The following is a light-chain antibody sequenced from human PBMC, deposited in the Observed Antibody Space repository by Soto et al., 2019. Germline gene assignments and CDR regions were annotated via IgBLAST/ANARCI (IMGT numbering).Light chain of an antibody. J-gene: IGKJ1*01. CDR2: GAS. V-gene: IGKV3-20*01. CDR1: QGIGDT. Sequence: VMSQSPATFSGWEAEDLTVACGASQGIGDTLAWYQHKPGQTPRLLIYGASNRATGIPDRFSGSGSGTDFTLTTSRPEPEDFAVYYCQQYGRSPVPFGHGTKAAIK. CDR3: QQYGRSPVP.